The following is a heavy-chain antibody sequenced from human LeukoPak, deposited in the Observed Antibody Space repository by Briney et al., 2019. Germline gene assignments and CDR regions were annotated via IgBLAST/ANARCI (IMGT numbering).Heavy chain of an antibody. CDR2: IYDSDSDI. CDR3: ARLFSGSYPFLYAFDI. V-gene: IGHV5-51*01. Sequence: GESLKISCKGSGYSFTNYWIGWVRQMSGEGLEWMGIIYDSDSDIRYSPSFQGQVTISADKSISTAYLQWSSLKASDTAMYYCARLFSGSYPFLYAFDIWGQGTMVTVSS. J-gene: IGHJ3*02. CDR1: GYSFTNYW. D-gene: IGHD1-26*01.